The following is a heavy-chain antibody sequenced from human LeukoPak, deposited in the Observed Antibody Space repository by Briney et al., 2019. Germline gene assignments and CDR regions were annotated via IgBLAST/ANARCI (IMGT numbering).Heavy chain of an antibody. CDR1: GFTFSSYA. CDR3: AKGAFRGYGGYDRVGFALN. Sequence: GGSLRLSCAVSGFTFSSYAMSWVRQAPGKGLEWVSGINGGGGSTYYADSVKGRFTISRDNSKNTLYLQMNSLRAEDTAVYYCAKGAFRGYGGYDRVGFALNWGQGNLVTVSS. J-gene: IGHJ4*02. CDR2: INGGGGST. D-gene: IGHD5-12*01. V-gene: IGHV3-23*01.